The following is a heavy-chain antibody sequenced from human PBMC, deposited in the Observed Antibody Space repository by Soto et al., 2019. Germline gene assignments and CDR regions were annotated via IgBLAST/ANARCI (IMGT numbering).Heavy chain of an antibody. CDR2: IYYSGST. Sequence: SESLSLTSTVSGGSISSSSYYWGRIRHPPGQGLEWIASIYYSGSTYYNPSLKSRVTISVDTSKNQFSLKLSSVTAADTAVYYCARLGGYCSSTSCYSEYFQHWGQGTLLTVSS. CDR3: ARLGGYCSSTSCYSEYFQH. J-gene: IGHJ1*01. D-gene: IGHD2-2*02. V-gene: IGHV4-39*01. CDR1: GGSISSSSYY.